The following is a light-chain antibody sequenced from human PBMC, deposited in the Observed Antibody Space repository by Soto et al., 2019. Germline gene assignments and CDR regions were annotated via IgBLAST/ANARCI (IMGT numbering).Light chain of an antibody. V-gene: IGKV3D-15*01. CDR2: GVS. Sequence: EIVLTQSPGTLSLSPGERATLSCRASQSVSSAYSAWFQQKPGQAPRLLIYGVSTRATGIPDRFSGSGSGTEFTLTISSLQSEDFAVYYCQQYNNWPVTFGQGTKVDIK. CDR3: QQYNNWPVT. CDR1: QSVSSAY. J-gene: IGKJ1*01.